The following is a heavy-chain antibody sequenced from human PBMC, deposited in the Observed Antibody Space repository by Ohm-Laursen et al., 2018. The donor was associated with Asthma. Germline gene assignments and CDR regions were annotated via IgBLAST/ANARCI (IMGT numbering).Heavy chain of an antibody. Sequence: ASVKVSCKASGYTFTSYGISWVRQAPGQGLEWMGWISAYNGNTNYAQKLQGRVTMTTDTSTSTAYMELRSLRSDDTAVYYCARGQTYRTYYYDSSGYYFGYWGQGTLVTVSS. J-gene: IGHJ4*02. CDR2: ISAYNGNT. CDR3: ARGQTYRTYYYDSSGYYFGY. V-gene: IGHV1-18*01. CDR1: GYTFTSYG. D-gene: IGHD3-22*01.